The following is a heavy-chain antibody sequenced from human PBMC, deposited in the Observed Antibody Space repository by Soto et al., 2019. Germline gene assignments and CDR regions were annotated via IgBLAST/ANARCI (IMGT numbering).Heavy chain of an antibody. CDR1: GGSISSGDYY. CDR2: IYYSGST. Sequence: SSETLSLTCTVSGGSISSGDYYWSWIRQPPGKGLEWIGYIYYSGSTYYNPSLKSRVTISVDTSKNQFSLKLSSVTAADTAVYYCARDRVVVAATSRDAFDIWGQGTTVT. D-gene: IGHD2-15*01. V-gene: IGHV4-30-4*01. J-gene: IGHJ3*02. CDR3: ARDRVVVAATSRDAFDI.